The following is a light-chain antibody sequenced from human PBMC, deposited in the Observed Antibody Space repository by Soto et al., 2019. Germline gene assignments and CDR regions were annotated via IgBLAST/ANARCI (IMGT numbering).Light chain of an antibody. J-gene: IGKJ2*01. Sequence: DILMTQSPSSLSASVGDRVTITCQASQDISNYLNWYQQKPGKAPKLLIYDASNLETGVPSRFSRSGSGKDFTFTISSLQPEDIATYYCQQYDNRPYTFGQGTKLEIK. CDR3: QQYDNRPYT. V-gene: IGKV1-33*01. CDR2: DAS. CDR1: QDISNY.